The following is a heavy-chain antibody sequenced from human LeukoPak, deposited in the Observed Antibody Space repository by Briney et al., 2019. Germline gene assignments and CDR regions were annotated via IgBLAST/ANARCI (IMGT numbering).Heavy chain of an antibody. CDR3: ASQGVYGYSSSWYPLYYFDY. J-gene: IGHJ4*02. CDR1: GGSISSSSYY. Sequence: SETLSLTCTVSGGSISSSSYYWGWIRQPPGKGLEWIGSIYYSGSTYYNPSLKSRVTISVDTSKNQFSLKLSSVTAADTAVYYCASQGVYGYSSSWYPLYYFDYWGQGTLVTVSS. V-gene: IGHV4-39*01. CDR2: IYYSGST. D-gene: IGHD6-13*01.